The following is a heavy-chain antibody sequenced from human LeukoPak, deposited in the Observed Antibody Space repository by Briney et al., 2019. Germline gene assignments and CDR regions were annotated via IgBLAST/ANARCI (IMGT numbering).Heavy chain of an antibody. CDR2: IKQDGSEK. V-gene: IGHV3-7*05. D-gene: IGHD1-1*01. CDR1: GFTFSSYW. CDR3: TRDRSGQD. Sequence: GWSLRLSCAASGFTFSSYWMSWVRQAPGKGLQWVANIKQDGSEKYYVDSVKGRFTISRDNAKDSLYLQMNSLRAEDTAVYYCTRDRSGQDWGQGTLVTVSS. J-gene: IGHJ4*02.